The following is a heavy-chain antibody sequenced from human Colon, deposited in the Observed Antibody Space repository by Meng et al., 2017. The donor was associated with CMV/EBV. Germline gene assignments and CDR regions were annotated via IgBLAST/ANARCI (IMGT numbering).Heavy chain of an antibody. CDR1: GFTFSNYW. J-gene: IGHJ1*01. CDR2: INSDGSTL. V-gene: IGHV3-74*03. D-gene: IGHD5-18*01. Sequence: GGSLRLSCAASGFTFSNYWMHWVRQVPGKGLVWVARINSDGSTLTYADSVRGRFTVSRDNTKNTLYLQMTNLRGEDTAIYYCARPTSPSYSDFVLVWGQGTMVTVSS. CDR3: ARPTSPSYSDFVLV.